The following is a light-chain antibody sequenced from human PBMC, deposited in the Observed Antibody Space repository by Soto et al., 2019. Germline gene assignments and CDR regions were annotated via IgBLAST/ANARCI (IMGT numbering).Light chain of an antibody. J-gene: IGLJ1*01. CDR2: EVS. Sequence: QSVLTQPASVSGSPGQSITISCTGTSSDVGGYDYVSWYQQHPGKAPKLVIYEVSTLPSGVSNRFSGSKSGNTASLTISGLQAEDEADYYCSSYTRGSTRHVFGTGTKVTVL. V-gene: IGLV2-14*01. CDR3: SSYTRGSTRHV. CDR1: SSDVGGYDY.